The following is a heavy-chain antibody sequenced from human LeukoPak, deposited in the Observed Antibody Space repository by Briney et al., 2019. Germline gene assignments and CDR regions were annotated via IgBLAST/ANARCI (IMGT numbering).Heavy chain of an antibody. CDR2: MHYSGST. CDR3: ARPYYYDSRIDP. J-gene: IGHJ5*02. D-gene: IGHD3-22*01. V-gene: IGHV4-30-4*01. Sequence: SETLSLTCTVSGGSISSGDYYWSWIRQPPGKGLEWIAYMHYSGSTYYNPSLKSRVTMSADTSKNQLSLKLSSVTAADTAVYYCARPYYYDSRIDPWGQGILVTVSS. CDR1: GGSISSGDYY.